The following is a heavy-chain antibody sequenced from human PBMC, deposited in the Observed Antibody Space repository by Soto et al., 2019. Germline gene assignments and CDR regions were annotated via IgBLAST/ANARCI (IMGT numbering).Heavy chain of an antibody. Sequence: GGSLRLSCAASGFTFSSYDMHWVRQATGKGLEWVSAIGTAGDTYYPGSVKGRFTISRENAKNSLYLQMNSLRAEDTAVYYCAREDMVATLGFWAQRTLVTVSS. CDR3: AREDMVATLGF. V-gene: IGHV3-13*01. J-gene: IGHJ4*02. CDR1: GFTFSSYD. D-gene: IGHD5-12*01. CDR2: IGTAGDT.